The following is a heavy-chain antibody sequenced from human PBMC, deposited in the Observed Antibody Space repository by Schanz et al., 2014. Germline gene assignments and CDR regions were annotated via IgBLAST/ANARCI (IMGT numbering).Heavy chain of an antibody. CDR2: ISANNGNT. J-gene: IGHJ4*02. CDR3: ARSGSSNWYFFDY. Sequence: QVQLEQSGAEVKKPGASVKVSCKTSGYAFSDYGITWVRQAPGQGLQWMGWISANNGNTNKAQKLQGRVTITRDTLASTAYMEVSSLRSEDTAVYYCARSGSSNWYFFDYWGQGTLVTVSS. CDR1: GYAFSDYG. V-gene: IGHV1-18*01. D-gene: IGHD6-13*01.